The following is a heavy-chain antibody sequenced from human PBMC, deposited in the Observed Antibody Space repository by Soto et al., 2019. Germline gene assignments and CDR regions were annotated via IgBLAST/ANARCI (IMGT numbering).Heavy chain of an antibody. CDR1: GFTFSRYG. Sequence: QVQLVESGGGVVQPGRSLRLSCAASGFTFSRYGMHWVLQAPGKGLEWVAVISYDGSNKYYADSVKGRFTISRDHSKNTLYLQMNRLRAEDTAMYYCAKERYSSASADLDYWGQGALVSVSS. CDR3: AKERYSSASADLDY. V-gene: IGHV3-30*18. CDR2: ISYDGSNK. D-gene: IGHD6-6*01. J-gene: IGHJ4*02.